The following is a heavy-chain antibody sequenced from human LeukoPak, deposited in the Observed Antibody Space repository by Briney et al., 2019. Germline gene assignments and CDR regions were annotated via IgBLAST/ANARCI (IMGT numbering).Heavy chain of an antibody. J-gene: IGHJ4*02. CDR3: ARHISIGYSPFGY. V-gene: IGHV4-39*01. CDR2: IYYSGST. CDR1: GGSISSSSYY. Sequence: PSETLSLTCTVSGGSISSSSYYWGWLRHPPGKGLEWIGSIYYSGSTYYNPTLKSRVTISVDTSKNQFSLKLSSVTAADTAVYYCARHISIGYSPFGYWGQGTLVTVSS. D-gene: IGHD3-22*01.